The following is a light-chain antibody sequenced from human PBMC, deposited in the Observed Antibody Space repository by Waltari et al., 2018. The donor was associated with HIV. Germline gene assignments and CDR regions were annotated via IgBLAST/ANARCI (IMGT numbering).Light chain of an antibody. CDR1: QDIKKW. CDR2: QAS. CDR3: QQYNSYPLI. V-gene: IGKV1-5*03. Sequence: DLQMTQSPPTLSSSVGARVTITCRASQDIKKWLAWYQKKPGKSPKLLIYQASLLDNGVSPRFSGDGSGTEFTLTITNLHPYDVATYFCQQYNSYPLIFGGGTKVQ. J-gene: IGKJ4*01.